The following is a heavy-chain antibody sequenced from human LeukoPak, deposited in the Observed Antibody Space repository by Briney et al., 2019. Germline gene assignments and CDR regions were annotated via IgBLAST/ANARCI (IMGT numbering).Heavy chain of an antibody. J-gene: IGHJ4*02. D-gene: IGHD6-13*01. CDR3: ARGVYIAAAQYGY. CDR2: IYYSGTT. V-gene: IGHV4-59*01. Sequence: SETLSLTCTVSGGSISSYYWSWIRQPPGKGLEWIGYIYYSGTTNYNPSLKRRVTISVDTSKNQFSLKLSSATAADTAVYYCARGVYIAAAQYGYWGQGTLVTVSS. CDR1: GGSISSYY.